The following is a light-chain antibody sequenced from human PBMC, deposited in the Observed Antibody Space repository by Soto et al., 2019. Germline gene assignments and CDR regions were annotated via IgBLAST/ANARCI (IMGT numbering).Light chain of an antibody. Sequence: QMTQSPSTLSASVGDRVTITCRASQNINTWLAWYQQKPGTAPRLLIYDVYTLQSGVPSRFSGSGSGTEFTLTITSLQPDDSAIYYCQQYDGYFGPGTKV. CDR3: QQYDGY. CDR1: QNINTW. J-gene: IGKJ3*01. CDR2: DVY. V-gene: IGKV1-5*01.